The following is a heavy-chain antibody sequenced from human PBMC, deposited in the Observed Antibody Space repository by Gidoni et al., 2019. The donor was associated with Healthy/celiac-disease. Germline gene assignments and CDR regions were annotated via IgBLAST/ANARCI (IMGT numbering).Heavy chain of an antibody. CDR1: GGSFSGYY. CDR2: INHSGCT. CDR3: ASRIVVVPAARYFDY. Sequence: QVQLQQWGAGLLKPSETLSLTCAVYGGSFSGYYWSWIRQPPGKGLEWIGEINHSGCTNYNPSLKSRVTISVDTSKNQFSLKLSSVTAADTAVYYCASRIVVVPAARYFDYWGQGTLVTVSS. D-gene: IGHD2-2*01. J-gene: IGHJ4*02. V-gene: IGHV4-34*01.